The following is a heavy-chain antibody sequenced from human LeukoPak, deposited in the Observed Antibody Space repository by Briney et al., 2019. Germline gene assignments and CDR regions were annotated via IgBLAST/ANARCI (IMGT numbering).Heavy chain of an antibody. D-gene: IGHD5-12*01. Sequence: SETLSLTCTVSGDSINSGSYHWGWIRQPPGKGLEWIGSIQHSGNTYYNPSLKSRVTISVDTSKNQFSLKLNSVTAADAAVYYCARGGSHWGQGTLVTVSS. J-gene: IGHJ4*02. V-gene: IGHV4-39*01. CDR1: GDSINSGSYH. CDR2: IQHSGNT. CDR3: ARGGSH.